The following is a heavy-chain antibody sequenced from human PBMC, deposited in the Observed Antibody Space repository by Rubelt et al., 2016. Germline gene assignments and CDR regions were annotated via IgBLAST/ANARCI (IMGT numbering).Heavy chain of an antibody. D-gene: IGHD3-22*01. Sequence: QVQLQESGPGLVKPSETLSLPCTVTGSSISRGYYWGWIRQPPGKGLEWIGSIYHSGSTYYNPSRKMRVTISVDTSKSQISLMRSSVTVAVTAVYYCARADSSTYYGYCDGCGQGTLVTVSS. CDR1: GSSISRGYY. J-gene: IGHJ4*02. CDR2: IYHSGST. CDR3: ARADSSTYYGYCDG. V-gene: IGHV4-38-2*02.